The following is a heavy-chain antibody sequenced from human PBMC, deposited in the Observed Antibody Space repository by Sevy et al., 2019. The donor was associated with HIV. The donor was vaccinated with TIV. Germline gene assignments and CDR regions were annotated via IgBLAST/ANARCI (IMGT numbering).Heavy chain of an antibody. CDR3: ARDLYGSGSYYNGNFDY. CDR2: IYHSGST. Sequence: SETLSLTCTVSGYSISSGYYWGWIRQPPGKGLEWIGSIYHSGSTYYNPSLKSRVTISVDTSKNQLSLKLSSVTAADTALYYCARDLYGSGSYYNGNFDYWGQGTLVTVSS. CDR1: GYSISSGYY. D-gene: IGHD3-10*01. J-gene: IGHJ4*02. V-gene: IGHV4-38-2*02.